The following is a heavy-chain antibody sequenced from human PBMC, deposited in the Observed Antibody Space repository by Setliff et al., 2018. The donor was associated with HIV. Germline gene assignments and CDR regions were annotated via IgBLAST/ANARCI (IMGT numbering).Heavy chain of an antibody. CDR2: IRSKPNNYAT. Sequence: PGGSLRLSCAASGFTFSASTVHWVRQASGKGLEWIGHIRSKPNNYATAYAASVKGRIIISRDDSKNTAYLQMKGLKIEDTAVYYCQAVDVTVVPAAMEEWYFDLWGRGTLVTVSS. J-gene: IGHJ2*01. CDR1: GFTFSAST. CDR3: QAVDVTVVPAAMEEWYFDL. V-gene: IGHV3-73*01. D-gene: IGHD2-2*03.